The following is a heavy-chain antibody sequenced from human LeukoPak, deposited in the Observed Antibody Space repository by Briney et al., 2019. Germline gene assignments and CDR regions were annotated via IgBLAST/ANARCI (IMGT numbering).Heavy chain of an antibody. CDR3: ARIRNIQLWSFDY. J-gene: IGHJ4*02. CDR2: ISYSGST. CDR1: GGSLSRYY. Sequence: SETLSLTCTVSGGSLSRYYWSWMRQPPGQGLEWIGYISYSGSTNYNPSLKSRVTISVDTSKNQFSLKLSSVTAADTAVYYCARIRNIQLWSFDYWGQGTLVTVSS. V-gene: IGHV4-59*01. D-gene: IGHD5-18*01.